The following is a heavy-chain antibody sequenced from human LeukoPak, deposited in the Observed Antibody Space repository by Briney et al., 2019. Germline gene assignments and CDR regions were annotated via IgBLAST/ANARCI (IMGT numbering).Heavy chain of an antibody. CDR2: ISIGDST. J-gene: IGHJ4*02. CDR3: AKEILPSDY. Sequence: GGSLRLSCAVSGFTFSSHAMTWVRQAPGKGLEWVSGISIGDSTFYADSVKGRFTISRDKSKNTPYLQMNSLRAEDTAVYYCAKEILPSDYWGQGTLVTVSS. V-gene: IGHV3-23*01. CDR1: GFTFSSHA.